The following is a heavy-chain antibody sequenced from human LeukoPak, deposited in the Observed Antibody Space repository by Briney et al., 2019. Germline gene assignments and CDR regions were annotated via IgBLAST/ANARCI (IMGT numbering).Heavy chain of an antibody. D-gene: IGHD2-15*01. Sequence: SVKVSCKASGGTFSKYAISWVRQAPGQGLEWLGRIIPIVDVANYAQRFQGRVTITADKSTSIAYMDLSSLTSEDTAVYYCAREQNQGHCSGLSCYSNYYYYGLDVWGQGTTVTVSS. V-gene: IGHV1-69*04. J-gene: IGHJ6*02. CDR2: IIPIVDVA. CDR3: AREQNQGHCSGLSCYSNYYYYGLDV. CDR1: GGTFSKYA.